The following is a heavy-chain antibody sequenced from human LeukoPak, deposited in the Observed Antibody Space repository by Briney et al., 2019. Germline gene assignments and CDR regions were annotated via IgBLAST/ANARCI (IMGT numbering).Heavy chain of an antibody. D-gene: IGHD6-13*01. J-gene: IGHJ4*02. CDR2: IYYSGST. Sequence: SETLSLTCTVPGGSISSSSYYWGWIRQPPGKGLEWIGSIYYSGSTYYNPSLKSRVTISVDTSKNQFSLKLSSVTAADTAVYYCARDESIAAEAAYFDYWGQGTLVTVSS. V-gene: IGHV4-39*07. CDR3: ARDESIAAEAAYFDY. CDR1: GGSISSSSYY.